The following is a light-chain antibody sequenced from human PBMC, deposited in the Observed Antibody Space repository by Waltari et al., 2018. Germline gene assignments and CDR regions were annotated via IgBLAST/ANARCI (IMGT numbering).Light chain of an antibody. CDR2: QDS. V-gene: IGLV3-1*01. CDR3: QAWDSSVV. CDR1: KWGDKY. J-gene: IGLJ2*01. Sequence: SYELTQPPSVSVSPGQTASITCSGDKWGDKYACWYQQKPGQSPVLVIYQDSKRPSGIPERFAGSNSGNTATLTISGTQAMDGADYYCQAWDSSVVFGGGTKLTVL.